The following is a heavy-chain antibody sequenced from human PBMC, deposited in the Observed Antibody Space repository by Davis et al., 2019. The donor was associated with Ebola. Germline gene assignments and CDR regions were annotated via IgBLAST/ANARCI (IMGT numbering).Heavy chain of an antibody. CDR1: GYTFRIHA. J-gene: IGHJ6*02. CDR2: LSGSGGLS. D-gene: IGHD2-15*01. CDR3: ARDGGSWSYYYYGMDV. Sequence: PGGSLRLSCAASGYTFRIHAMTWVRQAPGKGLEWVSALSGSGGLSYYADSVKGRFTISRDNSKNTLYLQMNSLRAEDTAVYYCARDGGSWSYYYYGMDVWGQGTTVTVSS. V-gene: IGHV3-23*01.